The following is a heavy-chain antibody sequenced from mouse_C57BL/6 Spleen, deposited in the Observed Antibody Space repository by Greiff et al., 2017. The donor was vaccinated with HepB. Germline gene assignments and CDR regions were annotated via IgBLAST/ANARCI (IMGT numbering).Heavy chain of an antibody. CDR3: ARRGSSPYYAMDY. CDR2: INPSSGYT. J-gene: IGHJ4*01. V-gene: IGHV1-4*01. CDR1: GYTFTSYT. Sequence: QVHVKQSGAELARPGASVKMSCKASGYTFTSYTMHWVKQRPGQGLEWIGYINPSSGYTKYNQKFKDKATLTADKSSSTAYMQLSSLTSEDSAVYYCARRGSSPYYAMDYWGQGTSVTVSS.